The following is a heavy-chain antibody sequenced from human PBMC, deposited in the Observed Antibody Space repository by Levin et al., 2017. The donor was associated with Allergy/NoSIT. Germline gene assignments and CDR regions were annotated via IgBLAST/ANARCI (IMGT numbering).Heavy chain of an antibody. V-gene: IGHV3-33*06. CDR2: IWDDGYKK. CDR1: GFTFNSYG. CDR3: AKVLHCYFDYYVDV. J-gene: IGHJ6*03. Sequence: AGGSLRLSCAASGFTFNSYGLHWVRQAPGKGLEGVAVIWDDGYKKYYADSVKGRFTISRDNSKNTLYLQMNSLRAEDTAVYYCAKVLHCYFDYYVDVWGKGTPVTVSS. D-gene: IGHD2/OR15-2a*01.